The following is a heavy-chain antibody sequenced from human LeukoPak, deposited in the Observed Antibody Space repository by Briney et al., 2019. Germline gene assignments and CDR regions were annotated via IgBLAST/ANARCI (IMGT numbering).Heavy chain of an antibody. Sequence: ASVKVSCKASGYTFTGHFLHWVRQAPGQGLEWMAWIDPNNGDTHYAQNFQGRITVTRDTSISTVYMELSRLTSDDTAVYYCAREYSASEHWGQGTLVTVSS. CDR2: IDPNNGDT. V-gene: IGHV1-2*02. J-gene: IGHJ4*02. CDR3: AREYSASEH. D-gene: IGHD4-11*01. CDR1: GYTFTGHF.